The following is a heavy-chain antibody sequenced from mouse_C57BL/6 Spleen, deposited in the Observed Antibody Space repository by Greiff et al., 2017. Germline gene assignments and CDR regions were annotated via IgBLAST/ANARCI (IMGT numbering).Heavy chain of an antibody. D-gene: IGHD1-1*01. V-gene: IGHV3-6*01. CDR1: GYSITSGYY. CDR2: ISYDGSN. Sequence: VQLQQSGPGLVKPSQSLSLTCSVTGYSITSGYYWNWIRQFPGNKLEWMGYISYDGSNNYNPSLKNRISITRDTSKNQFFLKLNSVTTEDTATYYCARETTVQNFDYWGQGTTLTVSS. J-gene: IGHJ2*01. CDR3: ARETTVQNFDY.